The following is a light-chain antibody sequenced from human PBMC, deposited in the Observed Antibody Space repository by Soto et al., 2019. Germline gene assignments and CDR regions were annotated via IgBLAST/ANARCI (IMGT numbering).Light chain of an antibody. CDR1: QDTTTY. CDR3: QQFTTYPIT. V-gene: IGKV1-9*01. CDR2: TAS. Sequence: DIQLTQSPSFLSASVGDRVTIACRASQDTTTYLAWYQQNPGRAPKLLISTASTLQSGVPSRFSGSGSWTEFTLTISSLQPEDFATYYCQQFTTYPITFGQGTRLDIK. J-gene: IGKJ5*01.